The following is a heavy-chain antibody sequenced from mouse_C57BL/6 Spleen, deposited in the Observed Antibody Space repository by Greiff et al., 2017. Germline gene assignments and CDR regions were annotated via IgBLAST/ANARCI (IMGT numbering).Heavy chain of an antibody. Sequence: QVQLKESGAELAKPGASVTLSCKASGYTFTSYWMHWVKQRPGQGLEWIGYINPSSGYTKYNQKFKDKATLTADKSSSTAYMQLSSLTYENSAVYNCARYDSPFDYWGQGTTLTVSS. CDR3: ARYDSPFDY. D-gene: IGHD2-12*01. CDR2: INPSSGYT. J-gene: IGHJ2*01. CDR1: GYTFTSYW. V-gene: IGHV1-7*01.